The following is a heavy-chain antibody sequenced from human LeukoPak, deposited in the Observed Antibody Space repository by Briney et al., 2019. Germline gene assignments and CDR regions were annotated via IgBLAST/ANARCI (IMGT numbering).Heavy chain of an antibody. CDR2: ISSSGSTI. D-gene: IGHD2-2*01. CDR3: AKDLVEFEDGPWGAFDI. J-gene: IGHJ3*02. CDR1: GFTFSSYE. V-gene: IGHV3-48*03. Sequence: GGSLRLSCAASGFTFSSYEMNWVRQAPGKGLEWVSYISSSGSTIYYADSVKGRFTISGDNSKNTLYLQMNSLRAEDTAVYYCAKDLVEFEDGPWGAFDIWGQGTMVTVSS.